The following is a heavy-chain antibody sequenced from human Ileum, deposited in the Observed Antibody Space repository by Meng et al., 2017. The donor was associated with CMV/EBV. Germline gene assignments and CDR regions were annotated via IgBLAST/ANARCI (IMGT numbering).Heavy chain of an antibody. CDR3: AKGPWTDPHAFDI. V-gene: IGHV3-23*01. D-gene: IGHD3/OR15-3a*01. CDR1: GLTFSSYA. J-gene: IGHJ3*02. CDR2: ITTDGRST. Sequence: GGSLRLSCAASGLTFSSYAMSWVRQAPGKGLECVSIITTDGRSTYHADSVKGRFTISGDNSKNMLYLQMNSLRAEDTAVYYCAKGPWTDPHAFDIWGQGTMVTVSS.